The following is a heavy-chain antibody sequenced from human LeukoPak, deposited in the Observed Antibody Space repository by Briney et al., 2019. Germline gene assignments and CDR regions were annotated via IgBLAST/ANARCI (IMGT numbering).Heavy chain of an antibody. Sequence: GGSLRLSCAASGFTFSSYAMSWVRQAPGKGLEWVSAISGSGGSTYYADSVKGRFTISRDNSKNTLYLQMNSLRAEDTAVYYCARDGSSSWTIDYWGQRTLVTVSS. J-gene: IGHJ4*02. V-gene: IGHV3-23*01. CDR1: GFTFSSYA. CDR3: ARDGSSSWTIDY. CDR2: ISGSGGST. D-gene: IGHD6-13*01.